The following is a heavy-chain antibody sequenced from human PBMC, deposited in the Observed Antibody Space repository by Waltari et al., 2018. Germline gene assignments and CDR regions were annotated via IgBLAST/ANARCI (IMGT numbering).Heavy chain of an antibody. Sequence: QVQLQESGPGLVKPSQTLSLTCTVSGGSISSGSYYCSWIRQPAGKGLEWIGRIYTSGSTNYNPSLKSRVTISVDTSKNQFSLKLSSVTAADTAVYYCARDRLAAAGTRMNWFDPWGQGTLVTVSS. CDR1: GGSISSGSYY. CDR2: IYTSGST. CDR3: ARDRLAAAGTRMNWFDP. J-gene: IGHJ5*02. V-gene: IGHV4-61*02. D-gene: IGHD6-13*01.